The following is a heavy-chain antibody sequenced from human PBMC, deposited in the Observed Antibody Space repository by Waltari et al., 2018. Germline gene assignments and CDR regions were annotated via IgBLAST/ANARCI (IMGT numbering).Heavy chain of an antibody. Sequence: EVQLVEIGGGLVQPGRSLRLSCAASGFTFDDYAMHWVRQVPGKGLEWVSGLSGNGGNVLYADSVRGRFTSSRDNAKKSLFLQMTNLRPEDTAFYFCVKDMGTSGYDAFDVWGQGTKVTVSS. D-gene: IGHD1-1*01. J-gene: IGHJ3*01. CDR1: GFTFDDYA. V-gene: IGHV3-9*01. CDR2: LSGNGGNV. CDR3: VKDMGTSGYDAFDV.